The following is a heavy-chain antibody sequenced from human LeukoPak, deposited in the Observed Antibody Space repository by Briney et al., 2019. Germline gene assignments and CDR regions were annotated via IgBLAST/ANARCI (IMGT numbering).Heavy chain of an antibody. D-gene: IGHD2-21*02. Sequence: GRSLRLSCAASGFTFSSYGMHWVRQAPGKGLEWVAVISYDGSNKYYADSVKGRFTISRDNSKSTLYLQMNSLRAEDTAVYYCAKGACPIASGGDCNFDYWGQGTLVTVSS. V-gene: IGHV3-30*18. CDR1: GFTFSSYG. CDR3: AKGACPIASGGDCNFDY. CDR2: ISYDGSNK. J-gene: IGHJ4*02.